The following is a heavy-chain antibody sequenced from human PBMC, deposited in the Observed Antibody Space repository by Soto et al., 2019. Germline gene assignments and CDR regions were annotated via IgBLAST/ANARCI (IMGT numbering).Heavy chain of an antibody. D-gene: IGHD3-22*01. Sequence: PSETLSLTCTVSGTSIDSGDYYWSWIRQHPGKGFDWIFYIYYSGGTYYNPSLKSRVTISVDTSKNQFSLELSSVTAADTALYYCASIYDSSGYYYGNNWFDPWGQGTLVTVS. V-gene: IGHV4-31*02. CDR1: GTSIDSGDYY. CDR2: IYYSGGT. CDR3: ASIYDSSGYYYGNNWFDP. J-gene: IGHJ5*02.